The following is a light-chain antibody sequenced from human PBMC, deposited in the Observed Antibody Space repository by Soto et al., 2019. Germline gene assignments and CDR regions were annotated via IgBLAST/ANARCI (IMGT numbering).Light chain of an antibody. CDR1: QSISSY. J-gene: IGKJ1*01. CDR3: QHTITPWA. Sequence: DIQMTQSPCTLSASVGDTVTVTCRASQSISSYLNWYQQKPGKAPKLLIHAASSLQSGVPSRFSGSGSGTDFTLAISGLQPEDSATYYCQHTITPWAFGQGTKVDIK. V-gene: IGKV1-39*01. CDR2: AAS.